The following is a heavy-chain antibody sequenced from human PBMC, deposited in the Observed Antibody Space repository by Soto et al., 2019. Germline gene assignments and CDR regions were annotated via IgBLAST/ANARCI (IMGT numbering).Heavy chain of an antibody. CDR2: INHSGST. Sequence: PSETLSLTCAVYGGSFSGYYWSWIRQPPGKGLEWIGEINHSGSTNYNPSLKSRVTISVDTSKNQFSLKLSSVTAADTAVYYCARVRNVVVVAAKAFDIWGQGTMVTVSS. J-gene: IGHJ3*02. CDR1: GGSFSGYY. D-gene: IGHD2-15*01. CDR3: ARVRNVVVVAAKAFDI. V-gene: IGHV4-34*01.